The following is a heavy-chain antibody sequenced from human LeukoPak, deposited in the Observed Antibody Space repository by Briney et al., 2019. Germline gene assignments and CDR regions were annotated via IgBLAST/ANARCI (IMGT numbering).Heavy chain of an antibody. Sequence: SETLSLTCTVSGVSIRSGGYYWSWIRQHPGKGLEWIGYIYYSGSTYYNPSLKSRVTISVDTSKNQFSLKLSSVTAADTAVYYCARSRPGSPYYYGMDVWGQGTTVTVSS. CDR3: ARSRPGSPYYYGMDV. CDR2: IYYSGST. CDR1: GVSIRSGGYY. D-gene: IGHD6-25*01. J-gene: IGHJ6*02. V-gene: IGHV4-31*03.